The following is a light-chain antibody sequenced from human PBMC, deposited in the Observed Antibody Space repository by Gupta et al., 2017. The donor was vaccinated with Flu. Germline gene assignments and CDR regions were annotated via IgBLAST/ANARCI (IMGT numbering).Light chain of an antibody. V-gene: IGKV2-30*01. CDR3: QQGAHSQFT. Sequence: IPQSPLSLSGTLGKPASISCRSSQGLVFSDGNTYFHWFQQRPGQTPRRLIHLVSYRDSGVPDRFSGSGSGTDFTLTISRLEAEDFGIYFCQQGAHSQFTFGQGTKVEVK. CDR1: QGLVFSDGNTY. CDR2: LVS. J-gene: IGKJ1*01.